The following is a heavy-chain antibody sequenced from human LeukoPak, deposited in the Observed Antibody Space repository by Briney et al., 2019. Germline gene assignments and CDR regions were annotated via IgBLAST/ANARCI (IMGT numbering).Heavy chain of an antibody. D-gene: IGHD2/OR15-2a*01. CDR2: ISAATTNA. J-gene: IGHJ4*02. CDR3: ATTSPRYSTTWYYLPDY. V-gene: IGHV3-23*01. CDR1: GFTFTSYA. Sequence: GGSLRLSCAASGFTFTSYAMSWVRQAPGKGLEWVSSISAATTNAYYADSVQGRFTISRDYSKNTLYPQMNSLRVEDTAVYYCATTSPRYSTTWYYLPDYWGQGTLVTVSS.